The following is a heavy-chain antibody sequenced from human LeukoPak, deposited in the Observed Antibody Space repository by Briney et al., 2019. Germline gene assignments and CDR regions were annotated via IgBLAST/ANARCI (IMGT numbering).Heavy chain of an antibody. CDR1: GFTFSSYA. CDR2: ISYDGSNE. V-gene: IGHV3-30-3*01. CDR3: ARGPTYGGNLY. J-gene: IGHJ4*02. Sequence: GGSLRPSCAASGFTFSSYAMHWVRQAPGKGLEWVAVISYDGSNEYYADSVKGRFTISRDNSKNTVYLQVNSLGGDDTAVYYCARGPTYGGNLYWGQGTLVTVSS. D-gene: IGHD4-23*01.